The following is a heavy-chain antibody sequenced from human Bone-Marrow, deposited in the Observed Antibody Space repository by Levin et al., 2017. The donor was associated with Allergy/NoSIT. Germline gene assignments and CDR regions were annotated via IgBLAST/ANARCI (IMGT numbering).Heavy chain of an antibody. D-gene: IGHD6-13*01. J-gene: IGHJ6*02. CDR1: GLSFSSFG. Sequence: PGGSLRLSCAASGLSFSSFGMHWVRQAPGKGLEWVAGIWYDGSQTFYGDSVKGRFTISRDNSKNTLFLQIDSLRTEDTAVYDCAGGAAAGSSYRKGMAVWGQGTTVTVAS. CDR3: AGGAAAGSSYRKGMAV. V-gene: IGHV3-33*01. CDR2: IWYDGSQT.